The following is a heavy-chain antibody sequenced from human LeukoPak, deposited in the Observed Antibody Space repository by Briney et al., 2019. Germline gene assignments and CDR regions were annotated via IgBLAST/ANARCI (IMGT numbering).Heavy chain of an antibody. J-gene: IGHJ4*02. D-gene: IGHD6-13*01. CDR2: TPYSGDT. CDR1: GDSISSCNYY. CDR3: VRSLATSGMY. V-gene: IGHV4-39*01. Sequence: SETLSLTCTVSGDSISSCNYYWGWIRQPPGKGLEWIGSTPYSGDTVYNPSLKSRIIISVDTSKNQFSLKLTSVTAADTAVYYCVRSLATSGMYWGQGTLVTGSS.